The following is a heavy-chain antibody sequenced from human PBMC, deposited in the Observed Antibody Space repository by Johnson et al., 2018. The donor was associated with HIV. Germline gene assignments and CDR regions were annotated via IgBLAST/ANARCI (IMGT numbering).Heavy chain of an antibody. CDR3: ARNGLIPAAKGVAFDI. V-gene: IGHV3-11*01. CDR2: ITSGETI. J-gene: IGHJ3*02. D-gene: IGHD2-2*01. Sequence: VQLVESGGGLVKPGGSLRLSCAASGLTFSDYDMTWIRQAPGKGLEWISYITSGETINYADSVKGRFTISRDNSKNTLYLQMNSLRAEDTAVYYCARNGLIPAAKGVAFDIWGHGTTVTVSS. CDR1: GLTFSDYD.